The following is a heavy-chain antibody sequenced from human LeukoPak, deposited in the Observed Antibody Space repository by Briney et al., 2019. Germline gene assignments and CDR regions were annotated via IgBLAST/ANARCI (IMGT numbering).Heavy chain of an antibody. J-gene: IGHJ4*02. Sequence: GGSLRLSCAASGFGFGSYGLSWVRQAPGKGPQWVSYISGNGGTTHYADSVEGRFTISRDNAKNSLYLQMSSLRAEDTAVYYCARDLDSGNYFFAYWGQGTPVTVSS. CDR1: GFGFGSYG. D-gene: IGHD3-22*01. V-gene: IGHV3-48*04. CDR2: ISGNGGTT. CDR3: ARDLDSGNYFFAY.